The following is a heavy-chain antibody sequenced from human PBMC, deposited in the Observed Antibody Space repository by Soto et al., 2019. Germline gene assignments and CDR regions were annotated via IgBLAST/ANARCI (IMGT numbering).Heavy chain of an antibody. J-gene: IGHJ4*02. CDR2: IRSKANSYAT. CDR3: TSLDPIGYCSGGSCLMSY. CDR1: GFTFSGSA. D-gene: IGHD2-15*01. Sequence: PGGSLRLSCAASGFTFSGSAMHWVRQASGKGLEWVGRIRSKANSYATAYAASVKGRFTISRDDSKNTAYLQMNSLKTEDTAVYYCTSLDPIGYCSGGSCLMSYWGQGTLVTVSS. V-gene: IGHV3-73*01.